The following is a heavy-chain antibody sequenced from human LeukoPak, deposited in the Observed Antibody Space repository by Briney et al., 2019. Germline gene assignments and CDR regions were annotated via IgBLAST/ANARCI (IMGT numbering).Heavy chain of an antibody. CDR2: ISSCSSDI. CDR3: ARVSSTSWDDWFDH. Sequence: GGSLTLSCAVSGVTFSSYSKNWVRHAPGEGLGRGSSISSCSSDISYADSVKGRFTISTDNAKNSLYLQMSSLRAEDTAVYYCARVSSTSWDDWFDHWGQGTLVTVSS. V-gene: IGHV3-21*01. J-gene: IGHJ5*02. D-gene: IGHD2-2*01. CDR1: GVTFSSYS.